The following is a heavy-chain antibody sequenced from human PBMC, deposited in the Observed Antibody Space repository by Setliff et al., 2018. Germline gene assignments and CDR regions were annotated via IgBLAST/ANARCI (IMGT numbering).Heavy chain of an antibody. CDR2: TSGGGSQT. J-gene: IGHJ4*02. CDR3: ARDQARWLVAAGTFDY. Sequence: PGGSLRLSCAASGFTFSNYAMNWVRQAPGKGLEWVSTTSGGGSQTDYADSVKGRFTISRDNSNNALFVQMDSLRAEDTAIYYCARDQARWLVAAGTFDYWGQGVLVTVSS. D-gene: IGHD1-1*01. V-gene: IGHV3-23*01. CDR1: GFTFSNYA.